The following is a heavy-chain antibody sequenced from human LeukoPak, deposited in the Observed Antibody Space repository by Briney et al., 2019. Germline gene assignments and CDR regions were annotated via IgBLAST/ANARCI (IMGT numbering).Heavy chain of an antibody. Sequence: SQTLSLTCAISGDSVSSNSAAWNWIRQSPSRGLEWLGRTYYRSKWYNDYAVSVKSRLTINPDTSKNQFSLQLSSVTPEDTAVYYCASLPTASDAFDIWGQGTMVTVSS. CDR1: GDSVSSNSAA. D-gene: IGHD2-21*02. V-gene: IGHV6-1*01. CDR2: TYYRSKWYN. CDR3: ASLPTASDAFDI. J-gene: IGHJ3*02.